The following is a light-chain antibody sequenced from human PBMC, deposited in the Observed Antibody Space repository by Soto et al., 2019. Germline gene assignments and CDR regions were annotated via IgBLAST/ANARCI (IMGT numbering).Light chain of an antibody. Sequence: QSVLTQPASVSGSPGQSIDISCTGTSSDVGAYNYVSWYQHHPGKAPELLLYDVSTRPSGVSDRCSGSRSGNTASLTISALQAEDEADYYCCSYAGSNTHYVFGTGTKVTVL. J-gene: IGLJ1*01. CDR1: SSDVGAYNY. CDR2: DVS. CDR3: CSYAGSNTHYV. V-gene: IGLV2-14*03.